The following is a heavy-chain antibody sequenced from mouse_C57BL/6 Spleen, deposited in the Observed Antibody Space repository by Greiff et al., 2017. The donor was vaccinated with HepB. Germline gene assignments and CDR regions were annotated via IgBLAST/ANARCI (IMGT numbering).Heavy chain of an antibody. D-gene: IGHD1-1*01. V-gene: IGHV1-53*01. CDR2: INPSNGGT. CDR1: GYTFTSYW. CDR3: ARSRGRITTVVFDY. J-gene: IGHJ2*01. Sequence: VKLQQPGTELVKPGASVKLSCKASGYTFTSYWMHWVKQRPGQGLEWIGNINPSNGGTNYNEKFKSKATLTVDKSSSTAYMQLSSLTSEDSAVYYCARSRGRITTVVFDYWGQGTTLTVSS.